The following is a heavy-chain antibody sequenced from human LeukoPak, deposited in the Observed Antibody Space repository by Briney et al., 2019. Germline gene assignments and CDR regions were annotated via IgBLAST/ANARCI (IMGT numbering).Heavy chain of an antibody. CDR3: ARDAISTLDAFDI. V-gene: IGHV3-7*01. CDR1: GFTFSSYW. CDR2: IKQDGSEK. J-gene: IGHJ3*02. Sequence: PGGSLRLSCAASGFTFSSYWMSWVRQAPGKGLEWVANIKQDGSEKYYVDSVKGRFTTSRDNAKNSLYLQMSSLRAEDTAVYYCARDAISTLDAFDIWGQGTMVTVSS. D-gene: IGHD5/OR15-5a*01.